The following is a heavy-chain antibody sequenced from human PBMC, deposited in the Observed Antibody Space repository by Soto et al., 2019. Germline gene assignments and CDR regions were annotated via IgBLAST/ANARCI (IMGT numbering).Heavy chain of an antibody. CDR3: ARDIAMEPPWVFDL. D-gene: IGHD5-18*01. V-gene: IGHV3-33*01. CDR1: GFTFSSYG. CDR2: IWYDGSNK. J-gene: IGHJ2*01. Sequence: QVQLVESGGGVVQPGRTLRLSCAASGFTFSSYGMHWVRQAPGKGLEWVAVIWYDGSNKYYADSVKGRFTISRDNSKNTLYLQMNSLGAEGSAVFYCARDIAMEPPWVFDLWGRGTLVTVSS.